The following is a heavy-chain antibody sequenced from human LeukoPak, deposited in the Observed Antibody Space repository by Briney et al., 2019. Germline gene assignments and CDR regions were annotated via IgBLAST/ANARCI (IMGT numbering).Heavy chain of an antibody. Sequence: PSETLSLTCTVSGYSISSGCYWGWIWQPPGKGLEWIGSIYHSGSTYYNPSLKSRVTISVDTSKNQFSLKLSSVTAADTAVYYCARVPRTGERNDYWGQGTLVTVSS. CDR3: ARVPRTGERNDY. J-gene: IGHJ4*02. CDR1: GYSISSGCY. D-gene: IGHD4-17*01. CDR2: IYHSGST. V-gene: IGHV4-38-2*02.